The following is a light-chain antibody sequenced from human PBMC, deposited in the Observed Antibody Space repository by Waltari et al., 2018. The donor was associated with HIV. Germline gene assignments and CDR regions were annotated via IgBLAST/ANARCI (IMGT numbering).Light chain of an antibody. CDR1: GSDVGAYNY. CDR2: EVS. CDR3: SSYAGTNNWV. Sequence: QSALTQPPSASGSPGQSVTISCTGTGSDVGAYNYVSWYQQHPGKDPEVLIYEVSKRPSGVPDRFSGSKSGNTASLTVSGLQADDEADYYGSSYAGTNNWVFGGGTKLTVL. J-gene: IGLJ3*02. V-gene: IGLV2-8*01.